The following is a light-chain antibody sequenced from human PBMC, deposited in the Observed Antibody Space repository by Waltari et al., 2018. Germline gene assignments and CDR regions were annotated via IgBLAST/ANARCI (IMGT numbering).Light chain of an antibody. CDR3: QQDGSSPRT. CDR2: GAS. Sequence: IVLTQSPGTLSVSPGESATLSCRASQSVSSNHLAWYQQKTGQAPRLLIYGASSRPTGIPDRFGGSGSGTDFTLTISRLEPEDFAVYYCQQDGSSPRTFGQGTKVEIK. V-gene: IGKV3-20*01. CDR1: QSVSSNH. J-gene: IGKJ1*01.